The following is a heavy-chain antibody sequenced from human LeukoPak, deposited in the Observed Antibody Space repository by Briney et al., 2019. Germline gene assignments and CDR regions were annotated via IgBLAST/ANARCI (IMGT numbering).Heavy chain of an antibody. CDR2: ISAYNGNT. Sequence: GASVKVSCKASGYTFTSYGISWVRQAPGQGLEWMGWISAYNGNTNYVQKFQDRVTMTTDTSTSTAYMELRSLRSDDTAVYYCARDRSSSWYYFDSWGQGTLVTVSS. V-gene: IGHV1-18*01. D-gene: IGHD6-13*01. CDR3: ARDRSSSWYYFDS. CDR1: GYTFTSYG. J-gene: IGHJ4*02.